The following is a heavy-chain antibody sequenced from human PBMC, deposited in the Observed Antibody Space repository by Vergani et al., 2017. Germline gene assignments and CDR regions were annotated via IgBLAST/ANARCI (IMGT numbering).Heavy chain of an antibody. Sequence: QVQLVESGGGVVQPGRSLILSCAASGFIFSSYGIHWVRQAPGKGLEWVAVISYDGSYKYYADSVKGRFTISRDNPKNTLYLQMNSLRAEDTAVYYCAKSXSYYDSSGYYYFDYWGQGTLVTVSS. J-gene: IGHJ4*02. CDR3: AKSXSYYDSSGYYYFDY. D-gene: IGHD3-22*01. CDR2: ISYDGSYK. CDR1: GFIFSSYG. V-gene: IGHV3-30*18.